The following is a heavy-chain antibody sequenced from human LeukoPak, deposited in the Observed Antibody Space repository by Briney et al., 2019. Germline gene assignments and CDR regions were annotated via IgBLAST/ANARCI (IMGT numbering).Heavy chain of an antibody. D-gene: IGHD2-8*02. CDR3: AKGGTGHFDY. V-gene: IGHV4-39*07. CDR2: IYYSGST. J-gene: IGHJ4*02. Sequence: SETLSLTCTVSGGSISSSSYYWGWIRQPPGKGLEWIGSIYYSGSTYYNPSLKSRLTMSVDESMNHFSLKLTSVTAADTAVYYCAKGGTGHFDYWGQGTLVTVSS. CDR1: GGSISSSSYY.